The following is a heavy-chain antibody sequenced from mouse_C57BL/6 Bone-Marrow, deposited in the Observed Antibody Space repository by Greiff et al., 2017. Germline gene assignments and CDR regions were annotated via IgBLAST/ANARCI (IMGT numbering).Heavy chain of an antibody. Sequence: VQLQQSGAELVRPGASVKLSCTASGFNIKDDYMHWVQQRPEQGLEWIGWIDPENGDTAYASQFQGKATLTADPSSNTAYLQLSSLTSEDSAVYYCARDYGYDGYWGQGTTLTVSS. V-gene: IGHV14-4*01. D-gene: IGHD2-2*01. CDR3: ARDYGYDGY. CDR2: IDPENGDT. J-gene: IGHJ2*01. CDR1: GFNIKDDY.